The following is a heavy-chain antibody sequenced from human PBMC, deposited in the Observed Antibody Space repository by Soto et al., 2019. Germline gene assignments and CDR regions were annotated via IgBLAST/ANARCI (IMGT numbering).Heavy chain of an antibody. D-gene: IGHD3-3*01. CDR3: ASIFEFWSGDYFAY. J-gene: IGHJ4*02. Sequence: ESGPTLVNPTQTLTLTCTFSGFSLSTSGGAVGWIRQAPRKAPEWLAFIFWDDDMRYSPSLENRLTITKDTSKNQVVLTMTNMDLVDTATYYCASIFEFWSGDYFAYWGRGTLVTVSS. CDR2: IFWDDDM. V-gene: IGHV2-5*02. CDR1: GFSLSTSGGA.